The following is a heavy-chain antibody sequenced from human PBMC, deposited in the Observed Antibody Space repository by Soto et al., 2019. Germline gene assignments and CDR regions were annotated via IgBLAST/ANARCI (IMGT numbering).Heavy chain of an antibody. V-gene: IGHV3-23*01. D-gene: IGHD3-3*01. J-gene: IGHJ6*03. CDR3: AKDSRSLTRITIFGVDYMDV. CDR1: GGTFISFA. CDR2: ISDSGGST. Sequence: GGSLRLSCAASGGTFISFAMRCVRQAPGKGLEWVAAISDSGGSTYYADSVKGRFTISRDNSKNTLYLQMISLRLEDTAVYYCAKDSRSLTRITIFGVDYMDVLGKGTTVTVSS.